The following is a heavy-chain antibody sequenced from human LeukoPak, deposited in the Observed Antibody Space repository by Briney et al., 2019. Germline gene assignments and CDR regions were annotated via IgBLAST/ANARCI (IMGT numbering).Heavy chain of an antibody. CDR2: IYYSGNT. Sequence: PSETLSLTCTVSGGSISSSSYYWGWIRQRPGKGLEWIGSIYYSGNTYYNPSLKSRVTISVDTSKNQFSLKLSSVTAADTAVYYCASLEGGSRYFDYWGQGTLVTVSS. CDR1: GGSISSSSYY. J-gene: IGHJ4*02. V-gene: IGHV4-39*07. CDR3: ASLEGGSRYFDY. D-gene: IGHD2-15*01.